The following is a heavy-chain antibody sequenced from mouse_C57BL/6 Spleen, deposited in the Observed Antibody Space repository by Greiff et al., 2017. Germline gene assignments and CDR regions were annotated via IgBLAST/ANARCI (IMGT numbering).Heavy chain of an antibody. CDR3: ARGEKIITTVVAKGYYFDY. V-gene: IGHV1-42*01. D-gene: IGHD1-1*01. CDR1: GYSFTGYY. J-gene: IGHJ2*01. CDR2: INPSTGGT. Sequence: EVQLQQSGPELVKPGASVKISCKASGYSFTGYYMNWVKQSPEKSLEWIGEINPSTGGTTYNQKFKAKATLTVDKSSSTAYMQLKSLTSEDSAVYYCARGEKIITTVVAKGYYFDYWGQGTTLTVSS.